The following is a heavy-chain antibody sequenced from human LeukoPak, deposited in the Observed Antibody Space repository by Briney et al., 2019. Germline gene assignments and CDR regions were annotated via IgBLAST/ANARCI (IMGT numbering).Heavy chain of an antibody. J-gene: IGHJ4*02. Sequence: GGSLRLSCTASGFTFGDYAMSWIRQAPGKGLEWVGFIRSKAYGETADYAASVKGRFTISRDDSKAIAYLQMNSLKTEDTAVYHCARYTVAGRFDYWGQGTLVTVSS. CDR3: ARYTVAGRFDY. CDR1: GFTFGDYA. D-gene: IGHD4-23*01. CDR2: IRSKAYGETA. V-gene: IGHV3-49*03.